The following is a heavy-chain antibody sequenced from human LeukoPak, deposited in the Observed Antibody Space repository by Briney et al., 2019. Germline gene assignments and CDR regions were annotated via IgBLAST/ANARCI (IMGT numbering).Heavy chain of an antibody. CDR2: ISGDGSMT. J-gene: IGHJ6*04. Sequence: GGSLRLSCAASGFTFGDYAMHWVRQVPGEGLEWVSLISGDGSMTYYADSVKGRFTISRVNSENSLYLQLNSLTTEDTSFFYCAKGGPYYDVSGSLDVWGKGTTVTVSS. CDR3: AKGGPYYDVSGSLDV. V-gene: IGHV3-43*02. D-gene: IGHD3-22*01. CDR1: GFTFGDYA.